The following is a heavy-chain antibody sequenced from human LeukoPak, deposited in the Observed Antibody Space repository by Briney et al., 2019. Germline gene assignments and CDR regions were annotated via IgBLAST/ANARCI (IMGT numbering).Heavy chain of an antibody. D-gene: IGHD6-19*01. V-gene: IGHV3-30*03. J-gene: IGHJ4*02. CDR3: AGGGIAVAANY. CDR2: ISYDGSNK. CDR1: GFTFSSYG. Sequence: GGSLRLSCAASGFTFSSYGMHWVRQAPGKGLEWVAVISYDGSNKYYADSVKGRFIISRDNSKNTLYLQMNSLRAEDTAVYYCAGGGIAVAANYWGQGTLVTVSS.